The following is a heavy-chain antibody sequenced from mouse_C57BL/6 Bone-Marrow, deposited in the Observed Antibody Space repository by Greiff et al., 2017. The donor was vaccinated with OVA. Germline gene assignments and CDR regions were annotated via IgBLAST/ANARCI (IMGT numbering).Heavy chain of an antibody. CDR3: ARANWDGYYFDD. D-gene: IGHD4-1*01. CDR2: IDPEDGET. J-gene: IGHJ2*01. Sequence: EVKLMESGAELVKPGASVTLSCTASGFNIKDYYMHWVKQRTEQGLEWIGRIDPEDGETKSAPKFQGKATITADTSSSTAYLQRSSLTSEDTAVYYCARANWDGYYFDDWGQGTTLPVSS. CDR1: GFNIKDYY. V-gene: IGHV14-2*01.